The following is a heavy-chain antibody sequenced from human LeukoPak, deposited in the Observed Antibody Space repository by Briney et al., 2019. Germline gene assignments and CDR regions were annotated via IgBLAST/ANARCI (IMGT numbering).Heavy chain of an antibody. CDR1: GFTFSNFA. Sequence: GGSLRLSCTASGFTFSNFALSWVRQAPGKGLEWVSAISPSGDSTYYTDSVKGRFTISRDTSRNTLYLQMNSLRAEDTAVYYCAKRNGSSVVVAAIPFDYWGQGTLVTVSS. CDR3: AKRNGSSVVVAAIPFDY. D-gene: IGHD2-15*01. J-gene: IGHJ4*02. CDR2: ISPSGDST. V-gene: IGHV3-23*01.